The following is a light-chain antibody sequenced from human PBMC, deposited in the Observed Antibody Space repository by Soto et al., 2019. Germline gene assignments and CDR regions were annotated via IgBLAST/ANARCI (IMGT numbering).Light chain of an antibody. CDR3: MQALHPPRT. J-gene: IGKJ1*01. CDR1: QSLLHSNGYNY. CDR2: LGS. Sequence: DIVRTQSPLSLPVTPGEPASISCMSSQSLLHSNGYNYLDWYLQKPGQYPQLLIYLGSNRSSGVPDRFSGSGSGTDFTLKSSRVEAEDVGVYCGMQALHPPRTFGQGTKVEI. V-gene: IGKV2-28*01.